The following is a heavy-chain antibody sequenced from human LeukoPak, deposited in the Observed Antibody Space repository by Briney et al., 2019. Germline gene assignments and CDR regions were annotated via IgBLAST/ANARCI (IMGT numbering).Heavy chain of an antibody. CDR1: GYSFTSYW. Sequence: TLGESLKISCKGSGYSFTSYWIGWVRQMPGKGLEWMGIIYPDDSDTRYSPSFQGQVTISADKSISTAYLQWSSLKASDTAMYYCARHGSYSVPSSWSDYWGQGTLVTVSS. J-gene: IGHJ4*02. V-gene: IGHV5-51*01. CDR3: ARHGSYSVPSSWSDY. D-gene: IGHD6-13*01. CDR2: IYPDDSDT.